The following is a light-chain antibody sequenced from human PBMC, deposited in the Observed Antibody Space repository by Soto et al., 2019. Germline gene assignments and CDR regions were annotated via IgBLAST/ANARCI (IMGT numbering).Light chain of an antibody. CDR2: GAS. J-gene: IGKJ3*01. V-gene: IGKV3-15*01. Sequence: EIVMTQSPATLSVSPGERATLSCRASQSVSGNLTWYQQKPGQAPRLLIYGASTRATGIPARFSGSGSGTEFTLTISSLQSEDFALYYCQQCYTTPFTFGPGTKVEIK. CDR1: QSVSGN. CDR3: QQCYTTPFT.